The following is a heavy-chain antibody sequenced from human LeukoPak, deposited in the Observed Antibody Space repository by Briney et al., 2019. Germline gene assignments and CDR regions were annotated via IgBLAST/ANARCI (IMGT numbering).Heavy chain of an antibody. D-gene: IGHD1-26*01. V-gene: IGHV4-4*07. CDR1: GGSISYFY. J-gene: IGHJ6*03. CDR2: IYTSGST. Sequence: SEALSLTCTVSGGSISYFYWSWIRQPAGKGLEWIGRIYTSGSTNYNPSLKSRVTMSVDTSKKQFSLKLSSVTAADTAVYYCARVRGSSGSYEYYHYMDVWGKGTTVTISS. CDR3: ARVRGSSGSYEYYHYMDV.